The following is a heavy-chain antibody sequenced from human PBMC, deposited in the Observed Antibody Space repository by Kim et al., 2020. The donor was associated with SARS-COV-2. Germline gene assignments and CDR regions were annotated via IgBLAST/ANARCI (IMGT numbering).Heavy chain of an antibody. CDR1: GYSFTSYW. CDR2: IDPSDSYT. V-gene: IGHV5-10-1*01. Sequence: GESLKISCKGSGYSFTSYWISWVRQMPGKGLEWMGRIDPSDSYTNYSPSFQGHVTISADKSISTAYLQWSSLKASDTAMYYCASRSFLTGYYLDAFDIWGQGTMVTVSS. J-gene: IGHJ3*02. D-gene: IGHD3-9*01. CDR3: ASRSFLTGYYLDAFDI.